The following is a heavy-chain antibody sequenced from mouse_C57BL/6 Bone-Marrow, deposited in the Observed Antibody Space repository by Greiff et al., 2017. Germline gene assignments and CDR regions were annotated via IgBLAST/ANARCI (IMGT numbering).Heavy chain of an antibody. J-gene: IGHJ3*01. D-gene: IGHD2-13*01. Sequence: VQGVESGAELVKPGASVKLSCKASGYTFTEYTIHWVKQRPGQGLEWIGWFYPGGGSTKYNEKFKDKATLTADKSSSTVYMELSRLTSEDSAVYFCARREGGLYGEFLAYWGQGTLVTVSA. CDR2: FYPGGGST. CDR3: ARREGGLYGEFLAY. CDR1: GYTFTEYT. V-gene: IGHV1-62-2*01.